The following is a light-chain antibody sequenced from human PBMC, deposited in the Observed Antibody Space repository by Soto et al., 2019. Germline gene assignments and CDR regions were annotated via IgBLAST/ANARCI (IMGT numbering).Light chain of an antibody. CDR1: SSDVGAYDY. V-gene: IGLV2-8*01. CDR3: SSFANTNNFV. CDR2: EVT. Sequence: CVLTQPPYASGSPGQSVTISCTGTSSDVGAYDYVSWYQQHPGEAPKLMIYEVTKRPSGVPDRFSGSKSANTASLTVSGLQAEDEADYYCSSFANTNNFVFGTGTKVTVL. J-gene: IGLJ1*01.